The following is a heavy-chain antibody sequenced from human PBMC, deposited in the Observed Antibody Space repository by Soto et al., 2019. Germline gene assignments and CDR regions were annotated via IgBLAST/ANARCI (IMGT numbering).Heavy chain of an antibody. J-gene: IGHJ5*02. CDR3: ARSMGYCSGGSCYGDNWFDP. Sequence: SVKVSCKASGGTFSSYAISWVRQAPGQGLEWMGGIIPIFGTANYAQKFQGRVTITADKSTSTAYMELSSLRSEDTAVYYCARSMGYCSGGSCYGDNWFDPWGQGTLVTVSS. CDR1: GGTFSSYA. V-gene: IGHV1-69*06. D-gene: IGHD2-15*01. CDR2: IIPIFGTA.